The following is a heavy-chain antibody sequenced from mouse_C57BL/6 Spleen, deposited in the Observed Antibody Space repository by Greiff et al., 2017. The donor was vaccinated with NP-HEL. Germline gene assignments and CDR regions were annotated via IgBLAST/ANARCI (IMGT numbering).Heavy chain of an antibody. V-gene: IGHV1-52*01. CDR3: AGGDYYGSSYLDY. D-gene: IGHD1-1*01. Sequence: QVQLQQPGAALVRPGSSVKLSCKASGYTFPSYWMHWVKQRPIQGLEWIGNIDPSDSETHYNHKFKDKATLTVDKSSSTVYMQLSSLTSEDSAVYYGAGGDYYGSSYLDYWGQGTTLTVSA. CDR2: IDPSDSET. CDR1: GYTFPSYW. J-gene: IGHJ2*01.